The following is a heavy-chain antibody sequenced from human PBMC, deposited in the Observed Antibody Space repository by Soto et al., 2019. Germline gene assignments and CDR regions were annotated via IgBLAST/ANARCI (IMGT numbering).Heavy chain of an antibody. D-gene: IGHD2-2*01. J-gene: IGHJ5*02. CDR1: GGSISSGGYY. V-gene: IGHV4-31*03. Sequence: PSETLSLTCTVSGGSISSGGYYWSWIRQHPGKGLEWIGYIYYSGSTYYNPSLKSRVTISVDTSKNQFSLKLSSVTAADTAVYYCARAYVVVVVQAAPGVFDPWGQGTLVTVSS. CDR2: IYYSGST. CDR3: ARAYVVVVVQAAPGVFDP.